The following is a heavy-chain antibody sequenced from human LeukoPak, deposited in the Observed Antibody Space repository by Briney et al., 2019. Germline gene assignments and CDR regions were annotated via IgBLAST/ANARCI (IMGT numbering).Heavy chain of an antibody. CDR3: ARAGGYCGRISCPYYFDY. V-gene: IGHV1-8*01. Sequence: ASVKVSCKASVYTFTSYDINWVRQATGQGLEWMGWMNPNSGNTGYAQKFQGRVTMTRNTSISTAYMELSSLRSEDTAVYYCARAGGYCGRISCPYYFDYWGQGSLVAVS. CDR2: MNPNSGNT. J-gene: IGHJ4*02. CDR1: VYTFTSYD. D-gene: IGHD2-15*01.